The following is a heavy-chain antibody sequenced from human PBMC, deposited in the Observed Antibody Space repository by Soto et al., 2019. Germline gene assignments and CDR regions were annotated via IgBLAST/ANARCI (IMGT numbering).Heavy chain of an antibody. CDR3: ARGGIVITPTAKAFDF. CDR1: GGAISPYY. CDR2: IYASEST. V-gene: IGHV4-4*07. J-gene: IGHJ4*02. Sequence: PSDTLSLTVTFSGGAISPYYWSWIRQPAGKGLEWIGRIYASESTNSNSTLKGRVTRSVTTSKNQSSLKLSSVTGADTAVYYCARGGIVITPTAKAFDFWGQGTLVTVSS. D-gene: IGHD2-2*01.